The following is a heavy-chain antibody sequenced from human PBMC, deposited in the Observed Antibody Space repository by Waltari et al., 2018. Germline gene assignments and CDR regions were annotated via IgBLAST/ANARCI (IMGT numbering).Heavy chain of an antibody. V-gene: IGHV4-30-4*08. CDR2: IYYSGST. CDR3: ARGESCSGGSCYPYYFDY. J-gene: IGHJ4*02. CDR1: GGSISRGDYY. D-gene: IGHD2-15*01. Sequence: QVQLQESGPGLVKPSQTLSLTCTVSGGSISRGDYYWSWIRQPPGKGLEWIGYIYYSGSTYYNPSLKSRVTISVDTSKNQFSLKLSSVTAADTAVYYCARGESCSGGSCYPYYFDYWGQGTLVTVSS.